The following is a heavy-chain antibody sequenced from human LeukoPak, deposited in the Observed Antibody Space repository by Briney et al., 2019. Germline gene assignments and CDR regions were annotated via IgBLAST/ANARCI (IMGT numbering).Heavy chain of an antibody. J-gene: IGHJ6*02. Sequence: PGGSLRLSCVASGFTFRSFDMFWVSQPTGKGLEWVSGIGTAGDTNYADSVKGRFTISRENAKNSLYLQMNSLRAGDTAVYYCARGSSYDILSRYYGMDVWGQGTTVTVSS. V-gene: IGHV3-13*04. D-gene: IGHD3-9*01. CDR1: GFTFRSFD. CDR3: ARGSSYDILSRYYGMDV. CDR2: IGTAGDT.